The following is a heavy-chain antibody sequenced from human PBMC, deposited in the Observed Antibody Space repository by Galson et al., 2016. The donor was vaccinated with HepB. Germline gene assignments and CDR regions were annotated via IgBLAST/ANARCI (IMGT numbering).Heavy chain of an antibody. D-gene: IGHD4-11*01. CDR3: AKDRNYGADHYYGMDV. J-gene: IGHJ6*02. V-gene: IGHV3-30*18. Sequence: SLRLSCAASGFIFSTYGMHWVRQAPGKGLEWVAVILYDGSNKYYADSVKGRFTISRDNSKNTLILQMNSMSAEDTAVYYCAKDRNYGADHYYGMDVWGQGTTVTASS. CDR2: ILYDGSNK. CDR1: GFIFSTYG.